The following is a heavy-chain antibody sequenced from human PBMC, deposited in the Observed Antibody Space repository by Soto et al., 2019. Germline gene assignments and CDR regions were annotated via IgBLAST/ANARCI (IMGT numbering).Heavy chain of an antibody. Sequence: LSLTCTVSGGAISTYYWTWIRQPAGKGLEWIGRIYSSGSTKYNPALQSRVTMSLDTSNNQFSLRLTSVTAADTAVYYCARGQRFSDWFDPWGQGTLVTVS. J-gene: IGHJ5*02. V-gene: IGHV4-4*07. CDR1: GGAISTYY. CDR2: IYSSGST. CDR3: ARGQRFSDWFDP. D-gene: IGHD3-3*01.